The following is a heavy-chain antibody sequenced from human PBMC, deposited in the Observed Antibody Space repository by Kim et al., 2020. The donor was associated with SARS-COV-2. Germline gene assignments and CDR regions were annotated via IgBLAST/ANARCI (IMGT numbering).Heavy chain of an antibody. V-gene: IGHV3-15*01. Sequence: GGSLRLSCAASGFTFSNAWMSWVRQAPGKGLEWVGRIKSKTDGGTTDYAAPVKGRFTISRDDSKNTLYLQMNSLKTEDTAVYYCTTDFVVVTLFDYWGQGTLVTVSS. CDR2: IKSKTDGGTT. CDR1: GFTFSNAW. CDR3: TTDFVVVTLFDY. D-gene: IGHD2-15*01. J-gene: IGHJ4*02.